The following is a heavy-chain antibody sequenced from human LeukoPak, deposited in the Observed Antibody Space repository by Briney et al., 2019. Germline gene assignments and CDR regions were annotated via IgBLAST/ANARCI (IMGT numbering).Heavy chain of an antibody. V-gene: IGHV3-23*01. J-gene: IGHJ5*02. Sequence: QPGGSLRLSCAASGFTFSNYAMSWVRQAPGEGLGWVSAISPSGETTYYADSVRGRFTISRDNSKNTLFLQMNSLRAEDTALYYCVKDIRSDHNGAWYGWFDPWGQGTLVTVSS. CDR1: GFTFSNYA. D-gene: IGHD6-13*01. CDR2: ISPSGETT. CDR3: VKDIRSDHNGAWYGWFDP.